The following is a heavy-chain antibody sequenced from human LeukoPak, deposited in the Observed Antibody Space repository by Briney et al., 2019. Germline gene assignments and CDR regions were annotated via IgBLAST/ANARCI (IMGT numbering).Heavy chain of an antibody. Sequence: SQTLSLTCTVSGGSISSGSYYWSWIRQPAGKGLEWIGRIYTSGSTNYNPSLKSRVTISVDTSKNQFSLRLNSVTAGDTAVYYCARSSGFSDYGNWGQGTLVTVSS. CDR2: IYTSGST. D-gene: IGHD4-17*01. CDR1: GGSISSGSYY. CDR3: ARSSGFSDYGN. J-gene: IGHJ4*02. V-gene: IGHV4-61*02.